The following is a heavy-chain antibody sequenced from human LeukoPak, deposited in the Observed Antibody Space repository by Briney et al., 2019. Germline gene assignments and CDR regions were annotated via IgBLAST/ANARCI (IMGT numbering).Heavy chain of an antibody. J-gene: IGHJ4*02. CDR3: ARRGGVRGVRGPLDY. V-gene: IGHV4-59*08. CDR1: GGSITYYY. D-gene: IGHD3-10*02. Sequence: PSETLSLTCTVSGGSITYYYWSWIRQPPGKGLDWIGYIYYSGTTSYNPSLKSRVTISVDTSKNQFSLKLSSVTAADTAIYYCARRGGVRGVRGPLDYWGQGTLVTVSS. CDR2: IYYSGTT.